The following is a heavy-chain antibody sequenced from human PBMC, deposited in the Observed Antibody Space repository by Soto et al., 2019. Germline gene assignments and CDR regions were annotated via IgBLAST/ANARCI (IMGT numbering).Heavy chain of an antibody. CDR3: AKVRYSSPMGYYYGMDV. J-gene: IGHJ6*02. Sequence: ASVKVSCKASRVAFSKFIVTWVRRAPGLGLEWVGGIIPIFGTANYAQKFQGRVTITADESTSTSYMEMNNLRSEDTAVYYCAKVRYSSPMGYYYGMDVWGQGTTVTVSS. CDR1: RVAFSKFI. V-gene: IGHV1-69*13. CDR2: IIPIFGTA. D-gene: IGHD6-19*01.